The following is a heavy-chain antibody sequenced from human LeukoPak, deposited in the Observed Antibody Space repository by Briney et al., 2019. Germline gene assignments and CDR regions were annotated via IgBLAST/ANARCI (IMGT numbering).Heavy chain of an antibody. CDR3: ASWAGGNEPGASFDY. V-gene: IGHV1-2*02. Sequence: ASVTVSCKPSRYTFNEYYMHWMRQAPRHGLEWMGWINLNSGGTDYAQKFQGRDTMTRDTSISTAYMDLGRLRYDDTAVYYCASWAGGNEPGASFDYWGQGTLVTVSS. CDR2: INLNSGGT. J-gene: IGHJ4*02. D-gene: IGHD7-27*01. CDR1: RYTFNEYY.